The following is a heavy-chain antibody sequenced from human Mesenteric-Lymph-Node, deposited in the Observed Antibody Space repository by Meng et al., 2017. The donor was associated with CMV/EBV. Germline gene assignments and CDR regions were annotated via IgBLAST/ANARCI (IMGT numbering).Heavy chain of an antibody. D-gene: IGHD2-2*01. Sequence: GGSLRLSCAASGFTFSSYAMSWVRQAPGKGLEWVSAISGSGGSTYYADSVKGRFTISRDNSKNTLYLQMNSLRAEDRAIYYRARDRIVAGASDAFDIWGQGTLVTVSS. CDR3: ARDRIVAGASDAFDI. CDR1: GFTFSSYA. V-gene: IGHV3-23*01. J-gene: IGHJ3*02. CDR2: ISGSGGST.